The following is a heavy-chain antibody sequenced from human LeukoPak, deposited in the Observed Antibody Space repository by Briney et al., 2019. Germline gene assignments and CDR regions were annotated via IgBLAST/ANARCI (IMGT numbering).Heavy chain of an antibody. V-gene: IGHV4-34*01. CDR3: ARIPYYYYGMNV. J-gene: IGHJ6*02. CDR1: GGSFSGYY. Sequence: SETLSLTCAVYGGSFSGYYWSWIRQPPGKGLEWIGEINHSGSTNYNPSLKSRVTISVDTSKNQFSLKLSSVTAADTAVYYCARIPYYYYGMNVWGQGTTVTVSS. CDR2: INHSGST.